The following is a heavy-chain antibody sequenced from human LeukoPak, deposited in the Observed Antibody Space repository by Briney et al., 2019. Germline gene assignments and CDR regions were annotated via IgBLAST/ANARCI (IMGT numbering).Heavy chain of an antibody. CDR3: AREYRYSGYVDY. CDR2: VIPIFGTA. Sequence: SVKVSCKASGGTLSSYAISWVRQAPGQGLEWMGRVIPIFGTANYAQKFQGRVTITTDESTSTAYMELSSLRSEDTAVYYCAREYRYSGYVDYWGQGTLVTVSS. V-gene: IGHV1-69*05. CDR1: GGTLSSYA. J-gene: IGHJ4*02. D-gene: IGHD5-12*01.